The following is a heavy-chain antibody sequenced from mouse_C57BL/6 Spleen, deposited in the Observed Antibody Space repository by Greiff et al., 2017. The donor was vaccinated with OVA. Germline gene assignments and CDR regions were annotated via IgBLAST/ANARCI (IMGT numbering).Heavy chain of an antibody. CDR1: GYSITSCYY. CDR3: ARGPHIYAMDY. J-gene: IGHJ4*01. V-gene: IGHV3-6*01. CDR2: ISYDGSN. D-gene: IGHD6-1*01. Sequence: EVKLEESGPGLVKPSQSLSLTCSVTGYSITSCYYWKWIRQFPGNKLEWMGYISYDGSNNYNPSLKNRISITRDTSKNQFFLKLNSVTTEDTATYYCARGPHIYAMDYWGQGTSVTVSS.